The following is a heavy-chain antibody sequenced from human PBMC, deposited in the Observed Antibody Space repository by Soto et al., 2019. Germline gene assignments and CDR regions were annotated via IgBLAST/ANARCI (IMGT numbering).Heavy chain of an antibody. V-gene: IGHV4-34*01. CDR2: INHSGST. CDR3: ARGVDIVVVVAATQRGTNNWFDP. D-gene: IGHD2-15*01. CDR1: GGSFSGYY. J-gene: IGHJ5*02. Sequence: PSETLSLTCAVYGGSFSGYYWSWIRQPPGKGLEWIGEINHSGSTNYNPSLKSRVTISVDTSKNQFSLKLSSVTAADTAVYYCARGVDIVVVVAATQRGTNNWFDPWGQGTLVTVSS.